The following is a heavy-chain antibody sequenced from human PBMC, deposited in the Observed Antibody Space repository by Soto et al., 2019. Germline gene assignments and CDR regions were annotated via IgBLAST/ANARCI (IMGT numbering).Heavy chain of an antibody. CDR1: GFTFSSYA. V-gene: IGHV3-23*01. CDR2: ISGSGGTT. J-gene: IGHJ6*02. D-gene: IGHD2-2*02. Sequence: EVQLLESGGGLVQPGGSLRLSCAASGFTFSSYAMTWVRQAPGKGLEWVSTISGSGGTTYYADSVRGRFTISRDNSTNTLYMHMNTLRAEDTALYSCTRYCPTASCYIRYGMDVWGQGTTVTVSS. CDR3: TRYCPTASCYIRYGMDV.